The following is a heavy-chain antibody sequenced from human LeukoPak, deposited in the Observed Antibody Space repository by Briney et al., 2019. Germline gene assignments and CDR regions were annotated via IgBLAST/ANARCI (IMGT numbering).Heavy chain of an antibody. Sequence: ASVKVSCKASGYTFTSYDINWVRQATGQGPEWMGWMSPNSGNTGYAQKFQGRVTMTRSTSMSTAYMELSSLRSEDTAVYYCARGPPNWGYDYWGQGTLVTVSS. D-gene: IGHD7-27*01. CDR2: MSPNSGNT. V-gene: IGHV1-8*01. J-gene: IGHJ4*02. CDR3: ARGPPNWGYDY. CDR1: GYTFTSYD.